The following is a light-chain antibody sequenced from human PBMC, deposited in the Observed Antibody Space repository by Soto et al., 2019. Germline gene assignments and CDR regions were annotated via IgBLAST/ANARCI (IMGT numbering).Light chain of an antibody. CDR2: KAS. CDR1: QSISSW. CDR3: QHRWT. J-gene: IGKJ1*01. V-gene: IGKV1-5*03. Sequence: DIQMTQSPSTLSASVGDRVTITCRASQSISSWLAWYQQKPGKAPKLLIYKASSLESGVPSRFSGSGSGTEFTLTISSLQPDDLATYYCQHRWTFGQGTKVEIK.